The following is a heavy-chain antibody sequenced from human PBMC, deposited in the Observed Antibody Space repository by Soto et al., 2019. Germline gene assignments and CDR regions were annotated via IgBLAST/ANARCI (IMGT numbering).Heavy chain of an antibody. CDR2: IKGSHAGGTT. D-gene: IGHD1-26*01. J-gene: IGHJ4*02. CDR3: ATEGGYPGSNFYGAY. V-gene: IGHV3-15*01. Sequence: EVQLVESGGGLVEPGGSIRLSCVASGFTFTKASMTWVRQAPGKGLEWVGRIKGSHAGGTTDYATSVKGRFTISRYDSKNTLYLQMNSLKTEDTSVYYCATEGGYPGSNFYGAYWGQGTLVTVSS. CDR1: GFTFTKAS.